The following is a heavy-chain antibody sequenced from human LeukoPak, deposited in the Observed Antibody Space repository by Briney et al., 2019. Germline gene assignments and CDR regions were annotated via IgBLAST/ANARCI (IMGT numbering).Heavy chain of an antibody. D-gene: IGHD2/OR15-2a*01. Sequence: GGSLRLSYAASGFTFSSYAMHWVRQAPGKGLEWVAVISYDGSNKYYADSVKGRFTISRDNSKNTLYLQMNSLRAEDTAVYYCATTEGPYVYGAFDIWGQGTMVTVSS. CDR3: ATTEGPYVYGAFDI. CDR1: GFTFSSYA. CDR2: ISYDGSNK. J-gene: IGHJ3*02. V-gene: IGHV3-30*04.